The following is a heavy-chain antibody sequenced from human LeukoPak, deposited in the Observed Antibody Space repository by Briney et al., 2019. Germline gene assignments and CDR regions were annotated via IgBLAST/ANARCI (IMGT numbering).Heavy chain of an antibody. Sequence: GGSLRLSCAASGFTFSTYWTSWVRQAPGKGLEWVAHIKHDGSEKYYVGSVEGRFTNPRDNAKNSVYLEMNSLRAEDTAVYSCARESTPWRGYIDFWGQGTLVTVSS. CDR1: GFTFSTYW. CDR3: ARESTPWRGYIDF. V-gene: IGHV3-7*01. CDR2: IKHDGSEK. J-gene: IGHJ4*02.